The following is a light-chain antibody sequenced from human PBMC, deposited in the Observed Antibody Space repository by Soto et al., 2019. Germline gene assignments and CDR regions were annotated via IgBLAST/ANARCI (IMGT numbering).Light chain of an antibody. V-gene: IGKV3-15*01. CDR2: GAS. CDR3: QQYHKWPIT. J-gene: IGKJ5*01. Sequence: EIVMTQSPATLSVSPGERATLSCRASQSVSSNLAWYQQKPGQPPRLLIYGASTRATGVPVRFSGGGSGTEFTLTISSLQSEDFAVYYCQQYHKWPITFGQGTLLENK. CDR1: QSVSSN.